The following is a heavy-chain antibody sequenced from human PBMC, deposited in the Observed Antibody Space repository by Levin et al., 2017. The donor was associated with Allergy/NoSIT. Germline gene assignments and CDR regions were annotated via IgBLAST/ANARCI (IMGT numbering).Heavy chain of an antibody. V-gene: IGHV3-30-3*01. CDR1: GFTFRSYA. D-gene: IGHD6-19*01. CDR2: ISFDGSNK. Sequence: GESLKISCAASGFTFRSYAMHWVRQAPGKGLEWVAVISFDGSNKYYADSVKGRFTISRDNSKNTLYVQMNSLRAEDTAVYYCARDLGGEYSSDWSGGDFWGQGTLVTVSS. J-gene: IGHJ4*02. CDR3: ARDLGGEYSSDWSGGDF.